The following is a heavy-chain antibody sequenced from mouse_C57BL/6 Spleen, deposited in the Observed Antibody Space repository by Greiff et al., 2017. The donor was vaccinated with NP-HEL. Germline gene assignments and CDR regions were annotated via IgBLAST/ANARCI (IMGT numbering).Heavy chain of an antibody. CDR3: ARWGLRVSFAY. Sequence: VQLQQSGPELVKPGASVKISCKASGYTFTDYYMNWVKQSHGKSLEWIGDINPNNGGTSYNQKFKGKATLTVDKSSSTAYMELRSLTSEDSAVYYCARWGLRVSFAYWGQGTLVTVSA. V-gene: IGHV1-26*01. CDR1: GYTFTDYY. D-gene: IGHD2-4*01. CDR2: INPNNGGT. J-gene: IGHJ3*01.